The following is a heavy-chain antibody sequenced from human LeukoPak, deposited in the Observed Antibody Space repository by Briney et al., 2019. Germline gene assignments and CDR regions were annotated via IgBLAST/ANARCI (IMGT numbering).Heavy chain of an antibody. V-gene: IGHV3-11*04. CDR1: GFTFSDYY. CDR2: ISSSGSTI. Sequence: GGSLRLSCAASGFTFSDYYMSWIRQAPGKGLVWVSYISSSGSTIYYADSVKGRFTISRDNAKNSLYLQMNSLRAEDTAVYYCARDQEAVAGRAFDYWGQGTLVTVSS. D-gene: IGHD6-19*01. J-gene: IGHJ4*02. CDR3: ARDQEAVAGRAFDY.